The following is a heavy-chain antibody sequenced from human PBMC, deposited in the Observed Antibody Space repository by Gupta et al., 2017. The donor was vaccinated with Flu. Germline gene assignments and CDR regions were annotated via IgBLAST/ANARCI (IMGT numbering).Heavy chain of an antibody. CDR2: ITPNIRDT. D-gene: IGHD1-1*01. J-gene: IGHJ5*02. V-gene: IGHV1-2*02. Sequence: QVQLVQSGAEVKKPGASVKVSCKTSGYTFTGYHMHWVRQAPGQRLAWMGWITPNIRDTKYTGMFHGRAPLPRDISLPTVYLELTQLTSDATAGYEYARGGPSPAGPRVLDPWGQGTRVTVSS. CDR3: ARGGPSPAGPRVLDP. CDR1: GYTFTGYH.